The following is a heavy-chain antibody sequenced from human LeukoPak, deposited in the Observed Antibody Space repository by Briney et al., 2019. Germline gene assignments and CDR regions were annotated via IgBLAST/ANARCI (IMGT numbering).Heavy chain of an antibody. CDR2: SGTQNGDT. D-gene: IGHD3-22*01. J-gene: IGHJ4*02. CDR1: GYTCSMYG. CDR3: ARDRSRAEFFDSTGFFDL. V-gene: IGHV1-18*04. Sequence: ASVTVSCKTSGYTCSMYGISWVRQAPGQGLEWMGWSGTQNGDTNYPQKFQDRVTMTTDTSTSTVYMELRNLRYDDTAVYYCARDRSRAEFFDSTGFFDLWGQGTPITVSS.